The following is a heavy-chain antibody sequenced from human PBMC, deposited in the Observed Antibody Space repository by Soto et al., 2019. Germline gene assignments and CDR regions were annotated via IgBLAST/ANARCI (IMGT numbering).Heavy chain of an antibody. D-gene: IGHD3-22*01. CDR1: GFSLSTSGVG. J-gene: IGHJ3*02. Sequence: QITLKESGPTLVKPTQTLTLTCNFSGFSLSTSGVGVVWIRQPPGQAMEWLALSYWNDDQRYSPSLKSRLTITKDTSKNQVVLTMTNMYPVDTATYYCAHDNYDASGYDPLDALDIWGQGTMVTVSS. CDR3: AHDNYDASGYDPLDALDI. CDR2: SYWNDDQ. V-gene: IGHV2-5*01.